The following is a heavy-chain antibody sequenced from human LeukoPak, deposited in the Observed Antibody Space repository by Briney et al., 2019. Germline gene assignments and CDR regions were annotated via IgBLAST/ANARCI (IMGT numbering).Heavy chain of an antibody. D-gene: IGHD3-10*01. CDR2: INPNSGGT. CDR3: ARDYYGSGSYVANWFDP. CDR1: GYTFTGYY. Sequence: ASVKVSCKASGYTFTGYYMHWVRQAPGQGLEWMGRINPNSGGTNYAQKFQGRVTMTRDTSISTAYMELSRLRSGDTAVYYCARDYYGSGSYVANWFDPWGQGTLVTVSS. J-gene: IGHJ5*02. V-gene: IGHV1-2*06.